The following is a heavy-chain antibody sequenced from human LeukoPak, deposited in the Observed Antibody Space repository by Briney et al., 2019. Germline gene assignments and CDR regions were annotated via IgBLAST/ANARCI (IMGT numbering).Heavy chain of an antibody. Sequence: ASVKVSCKASGYTFTSYDINWVRQATGQGLEWMGWMNPNSGNTGYAQKLQGRVTMTRNTSISTAYMELSSLRSEDTAVYYCARGSLTNDAFDIWGQGTMVTVSS. CDR2: MNPNSGNT. V-gene: IGHV1-8*01. CDR3: ARGSLTNDAFDI. D-gene: IGHD1/OR15-1a*01. J-gene: IGHJ3*02. CDR1: GYTFTSYD.